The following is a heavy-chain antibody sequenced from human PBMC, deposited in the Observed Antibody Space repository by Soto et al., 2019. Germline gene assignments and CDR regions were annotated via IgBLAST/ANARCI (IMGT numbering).Heavy chain of an antibody. CDR2: MSAYNGNT. D-gene: IGHD6-19*01. CDR1: GYTFTSYG. Sequence: GASVKVSCKASGYTFTSYGISWVRQAPGQGLEWMGWMSAYNGNTNYAQKLQGRVTMTTDTSTSTDYMELRSLISDHTALYYCARDDIAVAVYFDYWGQGTLVTVSS. J-gene: IGHJ4*02. V-gene: IGHV1-18*04. CDR3: ARDDIAVAVYFDY.